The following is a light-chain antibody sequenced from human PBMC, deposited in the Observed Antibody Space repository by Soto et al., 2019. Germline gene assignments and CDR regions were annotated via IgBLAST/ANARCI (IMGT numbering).Light chain of an antibody. J-gene: IGLJ2*01. V-gene: IGLV1-47*02. Sequence: QAVVTQPPSASGTPGQGVTISCSGSRSNIGSNYVYWYQRVPGMAPKSLIYSDNQRPSGVPDRFSGSKAGTSASLAISGLRSDDEADYYCAAWDDSLSAVVFGGGTKVTVL. CDR3: AAWDDSLSAVV. CDR1: RSNIGSNY. CDR2: SDN.